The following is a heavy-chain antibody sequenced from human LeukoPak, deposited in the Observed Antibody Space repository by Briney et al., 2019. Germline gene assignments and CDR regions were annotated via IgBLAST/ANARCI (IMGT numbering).Heavy chain of an antibody. V-gene: IGHV4-59*01. Sequence: SETLSLTCTVSGGSISSYYWSWIRQPPGKGLEWIGYIYYSGSTNYNPSLKSRVTISVDTSKNQFSLKLSSVTAADTAVYYCARDRGDILTYFDYWGQGTLVSVSS. J-gene: IGHJ4*02. CDR3: ARDRGDILTYFDY. D-gene: IGHD3-9*01. CDR2: IYYSGST. CDR1: GGSISSYY.